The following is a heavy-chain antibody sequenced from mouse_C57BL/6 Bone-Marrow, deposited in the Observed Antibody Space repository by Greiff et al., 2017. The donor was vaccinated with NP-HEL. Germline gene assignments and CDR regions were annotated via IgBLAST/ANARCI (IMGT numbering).Heavy chain of an antibody. Sequence: VQLVEPGAELVKPGVSVKVSCKASGYTFTGYGMHWVKQRPGKGLEWIGWIHPSDSDTNYNQKFKGKATLTVDKSSSTAYMQLSSLTSEDSAVYCCVILLRFAYWGQGTLVTVSA. CDR2: IHPSDSDT. CDR3: VILLRFAY. J-gene: IGHJ3*01. CDR1: GYTFTGYG. D-gene: IGHD1-1*01. V-gene: IGHV1-74*01.